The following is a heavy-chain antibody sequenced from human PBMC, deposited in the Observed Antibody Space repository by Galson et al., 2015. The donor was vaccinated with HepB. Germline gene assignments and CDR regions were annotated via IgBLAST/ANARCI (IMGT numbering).Heavy chain of an antibody. Sequence: SLRLSCAASGFTFSSYGMHWVRQAPGKGLEWVAVISYDGSNKYYADSVKGRFTISRDNSKNTLYLQTNSLRAEDTAVYYCARASLGYCSSTSCYTPADYWGQGTLVTVSS. CDR1: GFTFSSYG. CDR3: ARASLGYCSSTSCYTPADY. V-gene: IGHV3-30*03. D-gene: IGHD2-2*02. CDR2: ISYDGSNK. J-gene: IGHJ4*02.